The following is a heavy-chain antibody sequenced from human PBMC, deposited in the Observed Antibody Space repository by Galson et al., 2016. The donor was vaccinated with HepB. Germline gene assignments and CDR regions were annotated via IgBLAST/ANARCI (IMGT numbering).Heavy chain of an antibody. D-gene: IGHD3-16*01. CDR2: IHRSGNT. CDR1: GESVSSPNYY. J-gene: IGHJ6*04. Sequence: TLSLTCDVSGESVSSPNYYWGWIRQPAGRGLEWIGHIHRSGNTRYNPSLKSRATISLDTSKNQFSLRLTSVTAADTAVYYCARDREFGSMMDVWGKGTTVSVTS. V-gene: IGHV4-61*09. CDR3: ARDREFGSMMDV.